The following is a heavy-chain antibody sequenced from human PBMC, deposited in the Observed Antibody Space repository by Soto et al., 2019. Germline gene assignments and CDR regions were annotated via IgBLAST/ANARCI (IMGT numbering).Heavy chain of an antibody. CDR1: GFTFSNAW. D-gene: IGHD2-2*01. J-gene: IGHJ6*02. V-gene: IGHV3-15*01. Sequence: GGSLRLSCAASGFTFSNAWMSWVRQAPGKGLEWVGRIKSKTDGGTTDYAAPVKGRFTISRDDSKNTLYLQMNSLKTEDTAVYYCTTGVVPAAKAYYYYYGMDVWGQGTMVTVSS. CDR3: TTGVVPAAKAYYYYYGMDV. CDR2: IKSKTDGGTT.